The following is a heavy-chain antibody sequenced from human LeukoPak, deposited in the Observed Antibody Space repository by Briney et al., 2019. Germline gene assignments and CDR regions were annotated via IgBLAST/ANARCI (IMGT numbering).Heavy chain of an antibody. V-gene: IGHV4-59*08. J-gene: IGHJ4*02. CDR3: ARVSSSGWYSVDY. D-gene: IGHD6-19*01. CDR2: IYYSGST. Sequence: SETLSLTCTVSGDSMSNYYWSWIRQRPGKGLECIGYIYYSGSTNYHPSLKSRATISVDTSKSQFSLKLSSVTAADTALYYCARVSSSGWYSVDYWGQGTLVTVSS. CDR1: GDSMSNYY.